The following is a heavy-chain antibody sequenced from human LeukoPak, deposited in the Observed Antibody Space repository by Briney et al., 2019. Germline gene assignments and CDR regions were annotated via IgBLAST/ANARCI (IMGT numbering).Heavy chain of an antibody. Sequence: GASVKVSCKASGGTFSSYAISWVRQALGQGLEWMGGIIPIFGTANYAQKFQGRVTITADESTSTAYTELSSLRSEDTAVYYCARVTVGDGDDFYYYGIDVWGQGTTVTGSS. CDR3: ARVTVGDGDDFYYYGIDV. V-gene: IGHV1-69*13. D-gene: IGHD4-17*01. CDR2: IIPIFGTA. J-gene: IGHJ6*02. CDR1: GGTFSSYA.